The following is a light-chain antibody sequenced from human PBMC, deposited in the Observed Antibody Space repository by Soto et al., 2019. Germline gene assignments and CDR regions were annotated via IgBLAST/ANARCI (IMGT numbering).Light chain of an antibody. CDR3: QQLNSFPIT. V-gene: IGKV1D-8*03. CDR1: QGISSY. J-gene: IGKJ5*01. Sequence: VIWMTQSPSLLSASTGDRVTISCRISQGISSYLAWYQQKPGRAPKLLIYAASTLQSGVPSRFSGSGSGTEFTLTITSLQPEDFATYYCQQLNSFPITFGQGTRLEI. CDR2: AAS.